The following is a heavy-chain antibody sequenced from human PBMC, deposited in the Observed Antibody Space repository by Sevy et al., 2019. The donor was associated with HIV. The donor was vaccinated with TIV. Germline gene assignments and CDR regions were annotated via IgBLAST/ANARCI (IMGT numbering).Heavy chain of an antibody. CDR3: ARGGYRIAVAGTYYYYGMDV. D-gene: IGHD6-19*01. J-gene: IGHJ6*02. CDR1: GYTFTSYD. CDR2: MNPNSGNT. Sequence: ASVKVSCKACGYTFTSYDINWVRQATGQGLEWMGWMNPNSGNTGYAQKFQGRVTMTRNTSISTAYMELSSLRSEDTAVYYCARGGYRIAVAGTYYYYGMDVWGHGTTVTVSS. V-gene: IGHV1-8*01.